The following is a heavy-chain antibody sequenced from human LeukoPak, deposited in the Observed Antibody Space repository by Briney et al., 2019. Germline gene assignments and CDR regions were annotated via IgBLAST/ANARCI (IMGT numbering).Heavy chain of an antibody. CDR1: GFTFSSYW. CDR2: INSDGSST. Sequence: GGSLRLPCAASGFTFSSYWMHWVRQAPGKGLVWVSRINSDGSSTSYADSVKGRFTISRDNAKNTLYLQMNSLRAEDTAVYYCARAYGSGSYYNGLDYWGQGTLVTVSS. J-gene: IGHJ4*02. D-gene: IGHD3-10*01. CDR3: ARAYGSGSYYNGLDY. V-gene: IGHV3-74*01.